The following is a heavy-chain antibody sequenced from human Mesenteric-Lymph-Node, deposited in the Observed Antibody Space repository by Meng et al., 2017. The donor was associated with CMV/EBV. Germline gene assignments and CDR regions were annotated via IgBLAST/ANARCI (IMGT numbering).Heavy chain of an antibody. Sequence: GESLKISCAASGFTFSSYGMHWVRQAPGKGLEWVAFIRYDGSNKYYADSVKGRFTISRDNSKNTLYLQMNSLRAEDTALYYCARGGYCSSTSCYTWDYYYGMDVWGQGTTVTVSS. J-gene: IGHJ6*02. CDR3: ARGGYCSSTSCYTWDYYYGMDV. CDR1: GFTFSSYG. CDR2: IRYDGSNK. V-gene: IGHV3-30*02. D-gene: IGHD2-2*02.